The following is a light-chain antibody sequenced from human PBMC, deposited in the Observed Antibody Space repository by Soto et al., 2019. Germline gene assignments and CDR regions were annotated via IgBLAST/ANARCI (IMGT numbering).Light chain of an antibody. J-gene: IGKJ1*01. CDR1: QSISIN. CDR3: QQYNNWIT. V-gene: IGKV3-15*01. CDR2: AAS. Sequence: IVMTQSPATLSVSPGERAILSCRASQSISINLAWYQQKPGQAPRLLIYAASNRATGVPARFSGSWSGTEFTLTISSLQSEDFAVYYCQQYNNWITFGQGTKVDIK.